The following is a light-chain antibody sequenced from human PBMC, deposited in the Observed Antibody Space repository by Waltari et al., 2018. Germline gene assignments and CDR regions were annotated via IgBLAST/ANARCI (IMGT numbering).Light chain of an antibody. CDR2: DTS. V-gene: IGKV3-11*01. CDR3: QQRRNWPLT. CDR1: QSVGTY. Sequence: EIVLIQSPAILSFSPGERATLSCRASQSVGTYLAWYQQRPGQSPRLLIYDTSYRATGIPARFSGSGSETDFTLTSSSLQPEDFAVYYCQQRRNWPLTFGGGTRVQI. J-gene: IGKJ4*01.